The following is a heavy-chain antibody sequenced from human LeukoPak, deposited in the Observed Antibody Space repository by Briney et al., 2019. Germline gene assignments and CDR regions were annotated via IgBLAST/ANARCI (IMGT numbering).Heavy chain of an antibody. V-gene: IGHV1-24*01. CDR3: AASITFGGVIVHGGVDY. J-gene: IGHJ4*02. Sequence: ASVKVSCKVFGYTLTELSMHWVRQAPGKGLEWMGGFDPEDGETIYAQKFQGRVTMTEDTSTDTAYMELSSLRSEDTAVYYCAASITFGGVIVHGGVDYWGQGTLVTVSS. CDR2: FDPEDGET. CDR1: GYTLTELS. D-gene: IGHD3-16*02.